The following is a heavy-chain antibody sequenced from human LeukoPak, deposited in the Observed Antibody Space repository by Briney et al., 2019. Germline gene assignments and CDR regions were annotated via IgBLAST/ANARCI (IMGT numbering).Heavy chain of an antibody. CDR1: GFTFSNYW. CDR3: ATDGPYFAGEASD. D-gene: IGHD2/OR15-2a*01. CDR2: INSDGSGT. J-gene: IGHJ4*02. Sequence: GGSLRLSCAASGFTFSNYWMHWVRQAPGRGLEWVSRINSDGSGTSYADSVKGRFTISRDNAKNTLYLQMNSLRAEDTAVYYCATDGPYFAGEASDWGQGTLVTVSS. V-gene: IGHV3-74*01.